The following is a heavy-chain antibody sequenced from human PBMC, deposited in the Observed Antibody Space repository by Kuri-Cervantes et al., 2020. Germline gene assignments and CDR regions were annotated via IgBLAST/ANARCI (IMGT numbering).Heavy chain of an antibody. CDR3: ARGSVLQLWFLFDY. J-gene: IGHJ4*02. CDR2: IWYDGSNK. V-gene: IGHV3-33*01. D-gene: IGHD5-18*01. Sequence: GGSLKTSFAAPGFTFSSYGMHWVRQAPGKGLEGVAVIWYDGSNKYYADAVKGRFTISRDNSKNTLYLQMNSLRAEDTAVYYCARGSVLQLWFLFDYWGQGTLVTVSS. CDR1: GFTFSSYG.